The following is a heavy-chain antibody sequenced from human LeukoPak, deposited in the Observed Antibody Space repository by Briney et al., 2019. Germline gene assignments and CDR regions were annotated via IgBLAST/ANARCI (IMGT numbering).Heavy chain of an antibody. V-gene: IGHV1-2*02. CDR1: GYTFTGYY. CDR2: INPNSGGT. Sequence: ASVKVSCKASGYTFTGYYMHWVRQAPGQGLEWMGWINPNSGGTNYAQKFQGRVTMTRDTSISTAYMELSRLRSDDTAVYYCAYADYAYDAFEIWGQGTKVTVSS. D-gene: IGHD4-17*01. CDR3: AYADYAYDAFEI. J-gene: IGHJ3*02.